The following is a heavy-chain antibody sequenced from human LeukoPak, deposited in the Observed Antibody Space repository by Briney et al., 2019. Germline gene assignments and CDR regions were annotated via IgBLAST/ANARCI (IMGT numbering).Heavy chain of an antibody. CDR2: IRSDGTKI. Sequence: GGSLTISCVASGFKFSDYGVHWVRQAPGKGLEWLAFIRSDGTKIVYEESLKGRFTISRDNSKNTLYLQMNSLRGGDSAVHYCVTAVFDYWGQGTLVTVSS. V-gene: IGHV3-30*02. CDR3: VTAVFDY. J-gene: IGHJ4*02. CDR1: GFKFSDYG.